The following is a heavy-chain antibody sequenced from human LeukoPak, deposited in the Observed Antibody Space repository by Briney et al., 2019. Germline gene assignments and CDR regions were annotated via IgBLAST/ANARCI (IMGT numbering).Heavy chain of an antibody. CDR1: GYTFTNYA. J-gene: IGHJ6*03. Sequence: ASVKVSCKASGYTFTNYAINWVRQAPGQGLEWMGWINTNTGNPTYAQGFTGRFVFSLDTSVSTAYLQISSLKAEDAAVYYCARSGGSGSHYARYYYYYMDVWGKGTTVTVSS. V-gene: IGHV7-4-1*02. CDR3: ARSGGSGSHYARYYYYYMDV. CDR2: INTNTGNP. D-gene: IGHD3-10*01.